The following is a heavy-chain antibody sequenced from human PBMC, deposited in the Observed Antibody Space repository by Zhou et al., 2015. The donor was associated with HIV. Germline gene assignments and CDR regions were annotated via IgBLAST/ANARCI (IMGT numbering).Heavy chain of an antibody. J-gene: IGHJ3*02. D-gene: IGHD3-22*01. Sequence: QVQLVQSGAEVKKPGSSVKVSCKASGGTFSSYAISWVRQAPGQGLEWMGGIIPIFGTANYAQKFQGRVTITADESTSTAYMELSSLRSEDTAVYYCAIDTYYYDSSGYYLRRGAFDIWGQGTMVTVSS. V-gene: IGHV1-69*01. CDR1: GGTFSSYA. CDR2: IIPIFGTA. CDR3: AIDTYYYDSSGYYLRRGAFDI.